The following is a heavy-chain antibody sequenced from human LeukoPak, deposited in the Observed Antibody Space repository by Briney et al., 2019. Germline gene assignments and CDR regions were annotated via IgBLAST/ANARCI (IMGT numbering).Heavy chain of an antibody. J-gene: IGHJ4*02. D-gene: IGHD4/OR15-4a*01. Sequence: GGSLRLSCAASGFTFSGSGMHWVRPASGKGLEWVGRIRSKANNYGTAYAASVKGRFTISRDDSKNTAYLQMNSLKTEDTAVYYCSRQPPDYGGSDHWGQGTLVTVSS. CDR1: GFTFSGSG. CDR2: IRSKANNYGT. V-gene: IGHV3-73*01. CDR3: SRQPPDYGGSDH.